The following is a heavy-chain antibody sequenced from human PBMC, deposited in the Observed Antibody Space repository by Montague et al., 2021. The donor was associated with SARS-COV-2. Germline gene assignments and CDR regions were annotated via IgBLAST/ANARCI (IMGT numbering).Heavy chain of an antibody. J-gene: IGHJ4*02. Sequence: SETLSLTCTVSGGSISSSSYYWGWIRQPPGKGLEWIGSIYYSGSTYYNPSLKSRVTISVDTSKNQFSLKLSSVTAADTAVYYCARGVPLGYDSWSGYPEIGDFDYWGQGTLVTVSS. CDR2: IYYSGST. D-gene: IGHD3-3*01. CDR1: GGSISSSSYY. CDR3: ARGVPLGYDSWSGYPEIGDFDY. V-gene: IGHV4-39*01.